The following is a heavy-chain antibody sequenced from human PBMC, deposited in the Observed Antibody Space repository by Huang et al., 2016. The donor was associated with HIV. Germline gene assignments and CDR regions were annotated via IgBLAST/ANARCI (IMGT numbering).Heavy chain of an antibody. CDR2: IKPGGSP. CDR3: ARIPTPSYYDRWSLSPVEEDFFYYNLDV. D-gene: IGHD3-16*01. Sequence: QVRLQQWGEGVLKPSETLSLTCAVYGASFGGYFWSWVRQSPDKGLEWIGEIKPGGSPTVNPLFGSRGTISVDTSKNQFYLKLRAVAAADAAIYYCARIPTPSYYDRWSLSPVEEDFFYYNLDVWGQGTPVIVSS. J-gene: IGHJ6*02. V-gene: IGHV4-34*02. CDR1: GASFGGYF.